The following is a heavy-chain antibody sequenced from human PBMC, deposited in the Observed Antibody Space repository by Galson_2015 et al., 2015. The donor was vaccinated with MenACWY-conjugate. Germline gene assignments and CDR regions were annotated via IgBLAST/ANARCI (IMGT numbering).Heavy chain of an antibody. CDR3: ARSYVPGSDRKNYYMDV. D-gene: IGHD3-16*01. V-gene: IGHV3-74*01. CDR1: GFTFSSYW. CDR2: VNSDGSGT. J-gene: IGHJ6*03. Sequence: SLRLSCAASGFTFSSYWMHWVRQAPGKGLVWVSRVNSDGSGTGYADSVKDRFTISRDNAKNMLFLQMNSLKVEDTAVYYCARSYVPGSDRKNYYMDVWGRGTTVTVSS.